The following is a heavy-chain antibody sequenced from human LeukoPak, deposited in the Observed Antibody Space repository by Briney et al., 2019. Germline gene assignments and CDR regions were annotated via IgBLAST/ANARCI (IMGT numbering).Heavy chain of an antibody. CDR1: GYTFSSFG. D-gene: IGHD5-18*01. J-gene: IGHJ4*02. Sequence: GASVKVSCKASGYTFSSFGISWVRQAPGQGLEWMGWSSAYNGNTNYAQKFRGRVTMTTDTSTSTAYMEVRSLRSDDTAVYYCTRDLGVDTTMIFFDYWGQGSLVTVSS. V-gene: IGHV1-18*01. CDR2: SSAYNGNT. CDR3: TRDLGVDTTMIFFDY.